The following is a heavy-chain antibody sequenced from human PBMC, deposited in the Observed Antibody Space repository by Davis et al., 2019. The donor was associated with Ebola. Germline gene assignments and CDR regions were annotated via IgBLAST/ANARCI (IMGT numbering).Heavy chain of an antibody. CDR2: IGTAGDT. D-gene: IGHD5-18*01. V-gene: IGHV3-13*01. CDR3: ARVRFGDTAVDY. J-gene: IGHJ4*02. CDR1: GLTFSSYD. Sequence: GESLKISCAASGLTFSSYDMHWVRQGTGKGLEWVSAIGTAGDTYYPGSVKGRFTISRENAKNSLYLQMNSLRAEDTAVYYCARVRFGDTAVDYWGQGTLVTVSS.